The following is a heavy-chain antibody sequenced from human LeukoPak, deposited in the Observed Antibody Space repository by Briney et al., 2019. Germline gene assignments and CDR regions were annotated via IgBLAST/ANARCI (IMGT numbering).Heavy chain of an antibody. D-gene: IGHD3-10*01. CDR1: GFDFSDYF. V-gene: IGHV1-2*02. CDR3: TRDLRSGRVTYGQDS. Sequence: ASVKVSCKTSGFDFSDYFIHWVRQAPGQGLEWMGWIILKSGATNYAQKFRDRVTVSRDTSTVYLDLSSLTSDDTAVYYCTRDLRSGRVTYGQDSWGQGTLVTVSS. J-gene: IGHJ4*02. CDR2: IILKSGAT.